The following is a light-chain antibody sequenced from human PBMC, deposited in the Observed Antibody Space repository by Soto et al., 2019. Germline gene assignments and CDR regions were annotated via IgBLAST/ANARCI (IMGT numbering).Light chain of an antibody. V-gene: IGKV3-20*01. CDR2: GAS. Sequence: EILLTQSPGTLSLSPGERATLSCRASQSVSSSYLAWYQQKPGQAPRLLIYGASSRATGIPDRLSGSGSGTDFTLTISRLEPEDFAVYYCQQYGSSPTFGGGTKVDIK. CDR1: QSVSSSY. CDR3: QQYGSSPT. J-gene: IGKJ4*01.